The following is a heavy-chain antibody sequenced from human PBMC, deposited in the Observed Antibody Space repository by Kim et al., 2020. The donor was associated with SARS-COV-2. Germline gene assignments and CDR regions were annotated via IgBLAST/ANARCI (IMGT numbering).Heavy chain of an antibody. CDR3: ATSKVSPIVVVTYFDY. CDR1: GFTFSSYA. J-gene: IGHJ4*02. CDR2: ISGSGGST. V-gene: IGHV3-23*01. Sequence: GGSLRLSCAASGFTFSSYAMSWVRQAPGKGLEWVSAISGSGGSTYYADSVKGRFTISRDNSKNTLYLQMNSLRAEDTAVYYCATSKVSPIVVVTYFDYWGQGTLVTVSS. D-gene: IGHD2-21*02.